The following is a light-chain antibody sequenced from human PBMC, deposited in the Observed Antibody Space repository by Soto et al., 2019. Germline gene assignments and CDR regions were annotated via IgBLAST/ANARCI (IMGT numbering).Light chain of an antibody. CDR2: DVS. V-gene: IGLV2-14*03. J-gene: IGLJ1*01. CDR3: NSYTSNNTYV. Sequence: QSVLTQPASVSGSPGQAITISCSGTSSDVGAFNYVSWYQQHPGKAPKLMIYDVSNRPSGVSNRFSGSKSGNTASPTISGLRAEDGADYYCNSYTSNNTYVFGTGTKVTVL. CDR1: SSDVGAFNY.